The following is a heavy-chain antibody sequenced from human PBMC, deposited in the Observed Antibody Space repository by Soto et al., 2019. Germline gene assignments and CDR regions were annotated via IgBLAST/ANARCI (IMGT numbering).Heavy chain of an antibody. D-gene: IGHD1-7*01. V-gene: IGHV4-61*01. Sequence: QVQLQESGPGLVKPSETLSLTCTVSGGSVSSGSYYWSWIRQPPGKGLEWIGYIYSTGSTNYNPSLESRLTLSVDTTKNQSSLKLSSVSAADTAVYYCASDAPYNSNYVGLYYYGMDVWGQGTTVTVSS. J-gene: IGHJ6*02. CDR1: GGSVSSGSYY. CDR3: ASDAPYNSNYVGLYYYGMDV. CDR2: IYSTGST.